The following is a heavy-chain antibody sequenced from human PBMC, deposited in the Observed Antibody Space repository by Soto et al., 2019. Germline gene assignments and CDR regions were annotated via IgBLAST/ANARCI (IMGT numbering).Heavy chain of an antibody. J-gene: IGHJ4*02. CDR3: ARGIPLAAAIDY. CDR2: IYYSGST. Sequence: SETLSLTCTVSGGSISSGDYYWSWIRQPPGKGLEWIGYIYYSGSTYYNPSLKSRVTISVDTSKNQFSLKLSSVTAADTAVYYCARGIPLAAAIDYWGQGTLVPVSS. V-gene: IGHV4-30-4*01. CDR1: GGSISSGDYY. D-gene: IGHD6-13*01.